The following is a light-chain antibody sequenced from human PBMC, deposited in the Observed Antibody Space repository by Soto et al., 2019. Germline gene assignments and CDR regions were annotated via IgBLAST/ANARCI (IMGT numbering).Light chain of an antibody. J-gene: IGLJ1*01. V-gene: IGLV1-40*01. CDR3: QSYDSSLSGYV. CDR2: GNS. CDR1: SSNIGAGYD. Sequence: SVLTQPPSVNGAPGQRVTISCTGSSSNIGAGYDVHWYQQLPGTAPKLLIYGNSNRPSGVPDRFSGSKSGTSASLAITGLQAEDEADYYCQSYDSSLSGYVFGTGTQLTVL.